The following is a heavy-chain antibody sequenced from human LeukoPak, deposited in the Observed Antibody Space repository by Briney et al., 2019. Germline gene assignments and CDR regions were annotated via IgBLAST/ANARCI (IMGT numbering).Heavy chain of an antibody. CDR3: AREWGPAAMAHTLN. V-gene: IGHV3-30*03. D-gene: IGHD2-2*01. J-gene: IGHJ4*02. CDR2: IAYDGSNA. CDR1: GFTFSSYG. Sequence: GGSLRLSCAASGFTFSSYGMHWVRQAPGKGLEWVAVIAYDGSNAYYADSVKGRFFISRDNSKNSLYLQMNSLRAEDTAVYYCAREWGPAAMAHTLNWGQGTLVTVSS.